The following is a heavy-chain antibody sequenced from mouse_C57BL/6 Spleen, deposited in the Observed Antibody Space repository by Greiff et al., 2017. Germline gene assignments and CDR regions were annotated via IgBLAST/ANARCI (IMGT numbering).Heavy chain of an antibody. CDR3: ARRDYDSYFDV. J-gene: IGHJ1*03. CDR1: GYTFTSYW. D-gene: IGHD2-4*01. CDR2: IYPSDSET. V-gene: IGHV1-61*01. Sequence: QVQLQQPGAELVRPGSSVKLSCKASGYTFTSYWMDWVKQRPGQGLEWIGNIYPSDSETHYNQKFKDKATLTVDKSSSTAYMQLSSLTSEDSAVYYCARRDYDSYFDVWGTGTTVTVSS.